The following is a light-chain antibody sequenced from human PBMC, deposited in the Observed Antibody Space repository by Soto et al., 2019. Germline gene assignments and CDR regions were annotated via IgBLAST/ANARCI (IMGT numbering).Light chain of an antibody. CDR3: QQYGSSPLFP. CDR1: QSVSSSY. J-gene: IGKJ3*01. V-gene: IGKV3-20*01. Sequence: EIVLTQSPGTLSLSPGERATLSCRASQSVSSSYLAWYQQKPGQAPRLLIYGASSRATGIPDRFSGSGSGTDFTLTISRLETEDFAVYYWQQYGSSPLFPFGPGTKVDSK. CDR2: GAS.